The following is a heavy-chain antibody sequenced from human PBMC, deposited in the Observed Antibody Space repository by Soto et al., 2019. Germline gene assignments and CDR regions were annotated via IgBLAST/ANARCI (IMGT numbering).Heavy chain of an antibody. CDR2: IWYDGSTT. Sequence: AVGSLRLSCAASGFTFSSYGMHWVRQAPGKGLEWVAIIWYDGSTTHYADSLKGRFTISRDNSKNTLYLQMNSLRADDTAVYYCARDFNWNEIDYWGQGTLVTVSS. J-gene: IGHJ4*02. V-gene: IGHV3-33*01. CDR3: ARDFNWNEIDY. D-gene: IGHD1-1*01. CDR1: GFTFSSYG.